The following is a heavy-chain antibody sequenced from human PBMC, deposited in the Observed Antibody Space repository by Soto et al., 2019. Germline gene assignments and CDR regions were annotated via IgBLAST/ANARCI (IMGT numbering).Heavy chain of an antibody. CDR1: GFTFSSYA. Sequence: GGSLRLSCAASGFTFSSYAMSWVRQAPGKGLEWVSAISGSGGSTYYADSVKGRFTISRDNSKNTLYLQMNSLRAEDTAVYYCAKFYCSGGSCYGPYFDYWGQGTLVTVSS. V-gene: IGHV3-23*01. J-gene: IGHJ4*02. D-gene: IGHD2-15*01. CDR3: AKFYCSGGSCYGPYFDY. CDR2: ISGSGGST.